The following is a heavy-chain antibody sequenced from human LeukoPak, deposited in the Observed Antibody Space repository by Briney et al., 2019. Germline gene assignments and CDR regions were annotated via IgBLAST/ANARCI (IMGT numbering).Heavy chain of an antibody. J-gene: IGHJ6*03. V-gene: IGHV4-59*12. CDR1: DGAIAGYS. D-gene: IGHD1-26*01. CDR2: IYYSGST. Sequence: SETLSLTCSVSDGAIAGYSWSWIRQAPGKGLEWIGYIYYSGSTNYNPSLKSRVTISVDTSKKQFFLKLSSVTAADTAVYYCARFKLDSGSYYYYYMDVWGKGTTVTVSS. CDR3: ARFKLDSGSYYYYYMDV.